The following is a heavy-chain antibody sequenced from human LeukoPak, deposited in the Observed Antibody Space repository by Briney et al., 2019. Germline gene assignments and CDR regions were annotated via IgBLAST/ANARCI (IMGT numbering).Heavy chain of an antibody. D-gene: IGHD4-17*01. Sequence: SETLSLTCAVYSGSFSGYYWSWIRQPPGKGLDWIGDINHRGSTYYNPSLKSRVTISVDRSKNQFSLKLSSVTAADTAVYYCARVFNYGDYGDDAFDIWGQGTMVTVSS. V-gene: IGHV4-34*01. CDR1: SGSFSGYY. J-gene: IGHJ3*02. CDR2: INHRGST. CDR3: ARVFNYGDYGDDAFDI.